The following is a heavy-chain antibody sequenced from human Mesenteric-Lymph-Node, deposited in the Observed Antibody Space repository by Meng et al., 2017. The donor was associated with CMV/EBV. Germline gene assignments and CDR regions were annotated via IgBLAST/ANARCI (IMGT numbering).Heavy chain of an antibody. CDR2: TSASGGTI. CDR3: ARVTPAANWAGTFDI. CDR1: GFTFSTYE. J-gene: IGHJ3*02. V-gene: IGHV3-48*03. Sequence: GSLRLSCAASGFTFSTYEMNWVRQAPGKGLEWVSYTSASGGTIHYADSVEGRFTISRDNARNSLYLLMNSLRAEDTAVYYCARVTPAANWAGTFDIWGQGTMVTVSS. D-gene: IGHD2-2*01.